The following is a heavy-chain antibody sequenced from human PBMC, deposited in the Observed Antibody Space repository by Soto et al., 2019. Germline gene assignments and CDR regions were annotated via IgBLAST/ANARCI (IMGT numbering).Heavy chain of an antibody. V-gene: IGHV3-53*01. D-gene: IGHD2-15*01. Sequence: EVQLVESGGGLIQPGGSLRLSCAASGFSVSDSYITWVRQAPGKGLEWVSVIYRGGFTNFADSVKGRFTISRDNSNNTIYLQMNNLRASDTAVYYCASLSPSGNWFDPWGQGTLVTVSS. J-gene: IGHJ5*02. CDR1: GFSVSDSY. CDR2: IYRGGFT. CDR3: ASLSPSGNWFDP.